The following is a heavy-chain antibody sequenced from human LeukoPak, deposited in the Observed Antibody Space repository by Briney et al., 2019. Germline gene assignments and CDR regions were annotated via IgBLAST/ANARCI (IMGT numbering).Heavy chain of an antibody. CDR2: TSSSDAGT. Sequence: GGSLRLSCAASGFTLNNYAMSWVRQAPGKGLEWVSATSSSDAGTYHADSVRGRFTVSRDNSKNTLYLQMNSLRAEDAAVYYCARAPVTSCSGVLCYPLDYWGLGTLVTVSS. CDR1: GFTLNNYA. CDR3: ARAPVTSCSGVLCYPLDY. D-gene: IGHD2-15*01. V-gene: IGHV3-23*01. J-gene: IGHJ4*02.